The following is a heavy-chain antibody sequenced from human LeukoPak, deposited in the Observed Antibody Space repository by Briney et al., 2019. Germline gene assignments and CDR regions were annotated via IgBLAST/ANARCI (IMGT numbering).Heavy chain of an antibody. V-gene: IGHV1-69*04. CDR2: IIPILGIA. CDR3: ARDPPLPSGSSWYDSFDY. J-gene: IGHJ4*02. Sequence: GASVTVSCKASGGTFSSYAISWVRQAPGQGLEWMGRIIPILGIANYAQKFQGRVTITADKSTSTAYMELSSLRSEDTAVYYCARDPPLPSGSSWYDSFDYWGQGTLVTVSS. CDR1: GGTFSSYA. D-gene: IGHD6-13*01.